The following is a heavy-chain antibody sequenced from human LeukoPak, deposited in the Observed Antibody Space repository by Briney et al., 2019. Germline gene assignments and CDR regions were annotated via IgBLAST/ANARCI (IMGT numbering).Heavy chain of an antibody. CDR2: IKDDGSEK. D-gene: IGHD4/OR15-4a*01. J-gene: IGHJ4*02. Sequence: GGSLRLSRAASGFTFGNHWMSWVRQSPGKGLEWVANIKDDGSEKYHVDSVKGRFTISRDNAKNSLYLQMDSLRVEDTAVYYCARRAGAYSHPYDYWGQGTLVTVSS. CDR1: GFTFGNHW. CDR3: ARRAGAYSHPYDY. V-gene: IGHV3-7*01.